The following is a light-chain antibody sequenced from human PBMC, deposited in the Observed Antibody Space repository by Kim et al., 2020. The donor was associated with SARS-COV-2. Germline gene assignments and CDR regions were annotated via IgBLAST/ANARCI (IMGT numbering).Light chain of an antibody. J-gene: IGKJ1*01. Sequence: ASVGDRLTITCRASQDISNYLAWFQLKPGKAPKLLIYAASALQPGVPSRFSGSGSGTDFTLTVTSLQPEDVATYYCQKCDSAPWTFGQGTKVDIK. V-gene: IGKV1-27*01. CDR1: QDISNY. CDR2: AAS. CDR3: QKCDSAPWT.